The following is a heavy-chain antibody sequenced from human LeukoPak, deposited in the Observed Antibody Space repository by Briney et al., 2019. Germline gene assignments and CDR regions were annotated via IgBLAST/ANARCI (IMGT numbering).Heavy chain of an antibody. CDR2: TYYRSTWYN. D-gene: IGHD2-2*01. CDR1: GDSVSSNSVT. CDR3: ARRLTQYDCFDP. Sequence: SQTLSLTCAISGDSVSSNSVTWNWIRQSPSRGLEWLGKTYYRSTWYNDYAVSVRGRITVNPDTSKNQFSLHLNSVTPEDTAVYYCARRLTQYDCFDPWGQGILVTVSS. J-gene: IGHJ5*02. V-gene: IGHV6-1*01.